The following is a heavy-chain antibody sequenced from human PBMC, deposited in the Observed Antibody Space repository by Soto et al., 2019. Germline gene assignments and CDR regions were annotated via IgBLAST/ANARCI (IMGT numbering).Heavy chain of an antibody. CDR3: ARANGYNSEYYFDY. Sequence: QVQLLESGGGLVQPGGSLRISCAASGFTFSDYYMSWIRQAPGKGLECVSYISSSSSYTHYADSVKGRFTISIDTAKNSLDLQMNSLRAEDTAVYYCARANGYNSEYYFDYWGQGTLVTVSS. D-gene: IGHD5-12*01. CDR2: ISSSSSYT. V-gene: IGHV3-11*03. CDR1: GFTFSDYY. J-gene: IGHJ4*02.